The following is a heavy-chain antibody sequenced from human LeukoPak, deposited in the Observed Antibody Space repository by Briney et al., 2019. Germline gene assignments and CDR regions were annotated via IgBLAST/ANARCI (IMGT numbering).Heavy chain of an antibody. J-gene: IGHJ4*02. V-gene: IGHV3-23*01. CDR3: AKASVAGYYYFDY. D-gene: IGHD6-19*01. Sequence: GGSLRLSCAASGFTFSSYAMSWVRQAPGKGLKWVSTINDNGDGTYYADSVKGRFTISRDNSYNTVSLQMNSLRAEDTAVYYCAKASVAGYYYFDYWGQGTLVTVSS. CDR1: GFTFSSYA. CDR2: INDNGDGT.